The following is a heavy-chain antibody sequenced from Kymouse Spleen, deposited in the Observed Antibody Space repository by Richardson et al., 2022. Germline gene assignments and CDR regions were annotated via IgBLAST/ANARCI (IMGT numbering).Heavy chain of an antibody. V-gene: IGHV7-4-1*01. D-gene: IGHD3-10*01. CDR1: GYTFTSYA. J-gene: IGHJ6*02. CDR3: ARDYYYGSGSYAYYYYYGMDV. CDR2: INTNTGNP. Sequence: QVQLVQSGSELKKPGASVKVSCKASGYTFTSYAMNWVRQAPGQGLEWMGWINTNTGNPTYAQGFTGRFVFSLDTSVSTAYLQICSLKAEDTAVYYCARDYYYGSGSYAYYYYYGMDVWGQGTTVTVSS.